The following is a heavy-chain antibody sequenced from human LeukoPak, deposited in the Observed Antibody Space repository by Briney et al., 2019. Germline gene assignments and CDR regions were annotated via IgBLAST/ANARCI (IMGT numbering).Heavy chain of an antibody. Sequence: GGSLRLSCAASGFTFSNAWMSWVRQAPGKGLEWVGRIKSKTDGGTTDYNAPVKGRFTISRHDSKNTLYLQMNSLKTEDTAVYYCTTGPFDYYGSASYLANGMDVWGQGTTVTVSS. CDR1: GFTFSNAW. J-gene: IGHJ6*02. CDR3: TTGPFDYYGSASYLANGMDV. CDR2: IKSKTDGGTT. V-gene: IGHV3-15*01. D-gene: IGHD3-10*01.